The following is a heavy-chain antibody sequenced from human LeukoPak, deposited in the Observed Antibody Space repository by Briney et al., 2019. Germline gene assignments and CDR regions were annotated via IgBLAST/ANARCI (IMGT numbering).Heavy chain of an antibody. D-gene: IGHD4-17*01. J-gene: IGHJ4*02. CDR3: ANRYGSPAVAN. CDR1: GFTFSSYD. Sequence: GGSLSLSCAASGFTFSSYDLNWVRQAPGKGLEWVSSINDSGDRTYYADSVKGRFTISRDNSKNTLYLQMNSLRAEDTAVYYCANRYGSPAVANWGQGTLVTVSS. CDR2: INDSGDRT. V-gene: IGHV3-23*01.